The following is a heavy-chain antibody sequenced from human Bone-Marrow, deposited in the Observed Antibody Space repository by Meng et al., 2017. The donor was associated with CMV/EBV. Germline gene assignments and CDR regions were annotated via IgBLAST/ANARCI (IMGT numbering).Heavy chain of an antibody. Sequence: ASVKVSCKASGYTFTSYDINWVRQATGQGLEWMGWMNPNSGNTGYAQKFQGRVTMTRNTSISTAYMELSSLRSEDTAVYYCARAKLRFLEWLLMSRYGMGVWGQGTTVTVSS. D-gene: IGHD3-3*01. CDR2: MNPNSGNT. CDR1: GYTFTSYD. J-gene: IGHJ6*02. V-gene: IGHV1-8*01. CDR3: ARAKLRFLEWLLMSRYGMGV.